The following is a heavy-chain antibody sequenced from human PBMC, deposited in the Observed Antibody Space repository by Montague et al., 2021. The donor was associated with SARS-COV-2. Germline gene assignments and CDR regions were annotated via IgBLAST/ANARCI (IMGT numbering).Heavy chain of an antibody. D-gene: IGHD2-2*02. CDR1: GGSISSSSYY. V-gene: IGHV4-39*07. CDR3: ARDPSRQPLLYPIGDYYYGMDV. CDR2: IYYSGST. Sequence: SETLSLTCTVSGGSISSSSYYWGWIRQAPGKGLEWIGSIYYSGSTYYNPSIKSRVTISVDTSKNQFSLKLSSVTAADTAVYYCARDPSRQPLLYPIGDYYYGMDVWGQGTTVTVSS. J-gene: IGHJ6*02.